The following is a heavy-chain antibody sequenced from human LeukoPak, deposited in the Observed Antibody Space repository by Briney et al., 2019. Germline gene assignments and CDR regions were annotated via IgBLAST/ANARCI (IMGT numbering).Heavy chain of an antibody. CDR2: IYYSGTT. Sequence: SETLSLTCTVSGGSISSDNYYWGWIRQPPGKGLEWIGSIYYSGTTYYNPSLKSRVTISVDTSKNQFSLKLSSVTAADTAVYYCARGISYYDFWSGYEPFDYWGQGTLVTVSS. J-gene: IGHJ4*02. V-gene: IGHV4-39*07. D-gene: IGHD3-3*01. CDR3: ARGISYYDFWSGYEPFDY. CDR1: GGSISSDNYY.